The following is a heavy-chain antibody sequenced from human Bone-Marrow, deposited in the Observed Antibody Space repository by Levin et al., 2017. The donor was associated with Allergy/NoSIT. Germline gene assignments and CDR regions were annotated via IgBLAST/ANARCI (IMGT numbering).Heavy chain of an antibody. CDR3: ARTEDPNRYGGFDY. V-gene: IGHV2-26*01. D-gene: IGHD4-23*01. CDR1: GFSLSNVRMG. J-gene: IGHJ4*02. CDR2: TFSKGEN. Sequence: SGPTLVKPTETLTLTCTVSGFSLSNVRMGVSWIRQPPGKALEWLAHTFSKGENSYSTSLRSRATISMDTSKSQVVLTVTNMDPVDTATYYCARTEDPNRYGGFDYWGQGILVTVSS.